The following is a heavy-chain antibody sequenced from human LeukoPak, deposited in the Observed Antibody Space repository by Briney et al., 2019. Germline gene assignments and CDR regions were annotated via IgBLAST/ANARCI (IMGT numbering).Heavy chain of an antibody. D-gene: IGHD2-15*01. CDR3: AREGYCSGGSCYDYYYYMDV. Sequence: GGSLRLSCAAAGDTFGRYWMSWVRQAPGKGLEWVANINQHGSEKYYGDSVKGRFTISRDNAKNSLYLQMNSLRAEDTALYYCAREGYCSGGSCYDYYYYMDVWGKGTTVTVSS. CDR1: GDTFGRYW. V-gene: IGHV3-7*03. CDR2: INQHGSEK. J-gene: IGHJ6*03.